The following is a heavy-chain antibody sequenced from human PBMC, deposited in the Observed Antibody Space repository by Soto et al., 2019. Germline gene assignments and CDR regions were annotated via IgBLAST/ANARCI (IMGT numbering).Heavy chain of an antibody. CDR2: ISGSGGST. J-gene: IGHJ4*02. Sequence: EVQLLESGGGLVQPGGSLRLSCAASGFTFSSYAMSWVRQAPGKGLEWVSAISGSGGSTYYADSVKGRFTISRDNSKNTLYLQMNSLTAEDTAVYYCAKTDGWLVGVYDYWGQGTLVTVSS. CDR3: AKTDGWLVGVYDY. V-gene: IGHV3-23*01. D-gene: IGHD6-19*01. CDR1: GFTFSSYA.